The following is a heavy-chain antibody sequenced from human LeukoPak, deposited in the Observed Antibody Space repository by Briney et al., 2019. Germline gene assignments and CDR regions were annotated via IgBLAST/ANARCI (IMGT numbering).Heavy chain of an antibody. D-gene: IGHD1-26*01. J-gene: IGHJ6*02. Sequence: PGGSLRLSCAASGFSFRSFEMSWVRQAPGKGLECIAYISSVSGTIYHADSVKGRFTISRDNAYNSLYLQMNSLRAEDTAIYYCARSTELSDPYFYYGMDVWGQGTTVTVSS. CDR2: ISSVSGTI. CDR3: ARSTELSDPYFYYGMDV. V-gene: IGHV3-48*03. CDR1: GFSFRSFE.